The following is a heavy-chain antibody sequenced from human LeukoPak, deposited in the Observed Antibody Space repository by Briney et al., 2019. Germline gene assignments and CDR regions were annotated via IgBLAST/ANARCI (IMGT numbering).Heavy chain of an antibody. CDR3: ARGRAVDP. CDR2: IYYSGST. CDR1: GGSISSSSYY. J-gene: IGHJ5*02. Sequence: SETLSLTGTVSGGSISSSSYYWGWIRQPPGKGLEWIGSIYYSGSTYYNPSLKSRVTISVDTSKNQFSLKLSSVTAADTAVYYCARGRAVDPWGQGTLVTVSS. V-gene: IGHV4-39*01.